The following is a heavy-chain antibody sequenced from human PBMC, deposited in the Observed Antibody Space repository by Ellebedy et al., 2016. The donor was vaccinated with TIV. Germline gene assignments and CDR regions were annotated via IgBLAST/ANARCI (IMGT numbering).Heavy chain of an antibody. CDR1: GFTFSSHY. CDR2: INPSGDVT. V-gene: IGHV1-46*01. J-gene: IGHJ4*02. CDR3: ARDSGEYGPDY. D-gene: IGHD4-17*01. Sequence: ASVKVSCKTSGFTFSSHYIHWVRQAPGQGLEWVGQINPSGDVTKYAQRFHGRVASTRDTSTSTVYMELSSLRSEDTAVYHCARDSGEYGPDYWGQGTLVTVSA.